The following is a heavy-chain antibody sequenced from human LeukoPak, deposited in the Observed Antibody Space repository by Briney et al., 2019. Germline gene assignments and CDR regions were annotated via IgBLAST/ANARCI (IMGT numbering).Heavy chain of an antibody. CDR1: GGSISSYY. Sequence: PSETLSLTCTVSGGSISSYYWSWIRQPAGKGLEWIGRIYTSGSTNYNPSLKSRVIMSVDTSKNQFSLRLSSVTAADTAVYYCAREEQLVPLFDYWGQGTLVTVSS. CDR3: AREEQLVPLFDY. V-gene: IGHV4-4*07. CDR2: IYTSGST. D-gene: IGHD6-13*01. J-gene: IGHJ4*02.